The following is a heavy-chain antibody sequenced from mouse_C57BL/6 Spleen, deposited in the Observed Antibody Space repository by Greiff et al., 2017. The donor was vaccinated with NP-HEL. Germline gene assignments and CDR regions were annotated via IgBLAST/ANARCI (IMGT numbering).Heavy chain of an antibody. CDR2: IYPGDGDT. D-gene: IGHD2-3*01. V-gene: IGHV1-82*01. CDR3: ARREGYDGYFDY. CDR1: GYAFSSSW. J-gene: IGHJ2*01. Sequence: VQLQQSGPELVKPGASVKISCKASGYAFSSSWMNWVKQRPGKGLEWIGRIYPGDGDTNYNGKFKGKATLTADKSSSTAYMQLSSLTSEDSAVYFCARREGYDGYFDYWGQGTTLTVSS.